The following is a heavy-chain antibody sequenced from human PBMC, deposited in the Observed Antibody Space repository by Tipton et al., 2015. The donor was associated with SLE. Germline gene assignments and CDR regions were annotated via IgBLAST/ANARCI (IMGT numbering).Heavy chain of an antibody. CDR2: INHSGST. Sequence: TLSLTCAVYGGSFSGYYWSWIRQPPGKGLEWIGEINHSGSTNYNPSLKSRVTISVDTSKNQFSLKLSSVTAADTAVYYCARAILTGYYFFDYWGQGTLVTVSS. D-gene: IGHD3-9*01. J-gene: IGHJ4*02. CDR1: GGSFSGYY. CDR3: ARAILTGYYFFDY. V-gene: IGHV4-34*01.